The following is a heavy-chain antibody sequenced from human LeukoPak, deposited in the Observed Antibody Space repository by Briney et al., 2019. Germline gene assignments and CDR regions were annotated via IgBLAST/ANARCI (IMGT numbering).Heavy chain of an antibody. V-gene: IGHV3-11*04. D-gene: IGHD6-13*01. CDR2: ISSSGSTK. CDR1: GFTFSDYY. J-gene: IGHJ5*02. CDR3: AKEKTHSSSWPTGNWFDP. Sequence: GGSLRLSCAASGFTFSDYYMSYIRQAPGKGLEWVSYISSSGSTKYYADSVKGRFTISRDNSKNTLYLQMNSLRAEDTAVYYCAKEKTHSSSWPTGNWFDPWGQGTLVTVSS.